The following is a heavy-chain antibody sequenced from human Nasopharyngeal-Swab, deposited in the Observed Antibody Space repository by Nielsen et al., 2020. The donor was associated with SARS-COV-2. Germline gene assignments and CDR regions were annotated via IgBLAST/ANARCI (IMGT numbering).Heavy chain of an antibody. V-gene: IGHV1-2*04. CDR2: INPNSGGT. D-gene: IGHD2-21*02. Sequence: ASVKVSCKASGYTFTGYYMHWVRQAPGQGLEWMGWINPNSGGTNYAQKFQGWVTMTRDKSISTAYMDLSRLRSDDTAVYYCARSHIVVVTDAFDIWGQGTMVTVSS. CDR1: GYTFTGYY. CDR3: ARSHIVVVTDAFDI. J-gene: IGHJ3*02.